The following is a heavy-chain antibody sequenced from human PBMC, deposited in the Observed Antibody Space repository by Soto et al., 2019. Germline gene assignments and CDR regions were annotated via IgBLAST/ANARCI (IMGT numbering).Heavy chain of an antibody. V-gene: IGHV4-30-4*01. D-gene: IGHD2-15*01. J-gene: IGHJ3*02. CDR2: IYYSGST. Sequence: SETLSLTCIVSGGSISSADYYWSWVRQPPGKGLEWIGYIYYSGSTYYNPSLKSRLTISVDTSKNQFSLKLSSVTAADTAVYYCARAATGWGNAFDIWGQGTMVTVSS. CDR1: GGSISSADYY. CDR3: ARAATGWGNAFDI.